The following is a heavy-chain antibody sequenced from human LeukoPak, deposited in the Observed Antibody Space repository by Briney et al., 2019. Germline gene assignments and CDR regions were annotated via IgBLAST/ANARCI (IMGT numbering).Heavy chain of an antibody. D-gene: IGHD3-10*01. Sequence: GASVKVSCKASGYTFTSYDINWVRQATGQGLEWMGWMNPNSGNTGYAQKFQGRVTMTRNTSISTAYMELSSLRSEDTAVYYCARDGGYYYGSGSYSSILNYYYYGMDVWGQGTTVTVSS. CDR1: GYTFTSYD. CDR2: MNPNSGNT. CDR3: ARDGGYYYGSGSYSSILNYYYYGMDV. V-gene: IGHV1-8*01. J-gene: IGHJ6*02.